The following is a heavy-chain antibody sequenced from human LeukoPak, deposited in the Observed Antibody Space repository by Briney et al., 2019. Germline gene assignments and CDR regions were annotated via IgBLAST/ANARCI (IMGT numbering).Heavy chain of an antibody. CDR2: ISAYNGNT. Sequence: ASVKVSCKASGYTFTSHGISWVRQAPGQGLEWMGWISAYNGNTNYAQKLQGRVTMTTDTSTSTAYMELRSLRSDDTAVYYCARDRDSSGWEGSYFDYWGQGTLVTVSS. D-gene: IGHD6-19*01. J-gene: IGHJ4*02. V-gene: IGHV1-18*01. CDR1: GYTFTSHG. CDR3: ARDRDSSGWEGSYFDY.